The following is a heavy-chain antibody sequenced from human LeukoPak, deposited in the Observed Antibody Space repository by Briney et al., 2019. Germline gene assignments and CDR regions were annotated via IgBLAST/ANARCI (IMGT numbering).Heavy chain of an antibody. J-gene: IGHJ4*02. CDR3: ARGRTSSWYQGYY. Sequence: GGSLRLSCAASGFTFSSYAMSWVRQAPGKGLEWVSYISSSGSTIYYADSVKGRFTISRDNAKNSLYLQMNSLRAEDTAVYYCARGRTSSWYQGYYWGQGTLVTVSS. V-gene: IGHV3-48*04. CDR2: ISSSGSTI. CDR1: GFTFSSYA. D-gene: IGHD6-13*01.